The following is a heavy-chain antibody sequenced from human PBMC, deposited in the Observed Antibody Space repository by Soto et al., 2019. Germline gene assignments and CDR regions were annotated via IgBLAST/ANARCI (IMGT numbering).Heavy chain of an antibody. V-gene: IGHV4-39*01. J-gene: IGHJ4*02. CDR2: IYSSGST. D-gene: IGHD3-10*01. CDR1: GGSISSSSYY. CDR3: AGHQVRGVTLHDY. Sequence: SETLSLTCTVSGGSISSSSYYWGWIRQPPGKGLEWIGSIYSSGSTYYNPSLKSRVTISVDTSKNQFSLKLSSVTAADTAVYYCAGHQVRGVTLHDYWGQGTLVTVSS.